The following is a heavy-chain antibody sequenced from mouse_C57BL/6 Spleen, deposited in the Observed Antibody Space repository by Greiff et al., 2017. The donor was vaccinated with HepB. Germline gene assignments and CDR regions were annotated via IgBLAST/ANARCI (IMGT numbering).Heavy chain of an antibody. J-gene: IGHJ1*03. V-gene: IGHV5-17*01. D-gene: IGHD3-3*01. CDR3: ARLPGTGYFDV. CDR2: ISSGSSTI. CDR1: GFTFSDYG. Sequence: DVKLVESGGGLVKPGGSLKLSCAASGFTFSDYGMHWVRQAPEKGLEWVAYISSGSSTIYYADTVKGRFTISRDNAKNTLFLQMTSLRSEDTAMYYCARLPGTGYFDVWGTGTTVTVSS.